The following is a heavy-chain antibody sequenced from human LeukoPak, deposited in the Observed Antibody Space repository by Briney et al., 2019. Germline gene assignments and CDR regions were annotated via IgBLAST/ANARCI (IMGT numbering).Heavy chain of an antibody. J-gene: IGHJ4*02. CDR2: IKGDGSET. CDR1: GFTFSAYI. V-gene: IGHV3-7*03. CDR3: AREEVKSFDN. Sequence: GGSLRLSCAGSGFTFSAYIMNWVRQAPGKGLEWVANIKGDGSETSYVTSVRGRFTISRDNAKNSLYLQMNNLRVEDTAVYYCAREEVKSFDNWGQGTLVTVSS.